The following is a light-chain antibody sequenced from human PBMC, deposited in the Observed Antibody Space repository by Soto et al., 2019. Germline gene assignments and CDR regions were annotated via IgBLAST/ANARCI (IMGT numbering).Light chain of an antibody. J-gene: IGLJ1*01. CDR3: GADHGSGSNFVYV. V-gene: IGLV9-49*01. Sequence: QTVVTQPPSASASLGASVTLTCTLSSGYSNYKVDWYQQRPGKGPRFVMRVGTGGIVGSKGDGIPDRFSVLGSGLNRYLTIKNIQAEDERDYHCGADHGSGSNFVYVFGTGTKLTVL. CDR2: VGTGGIVG. CDR1: SGYSNYK.